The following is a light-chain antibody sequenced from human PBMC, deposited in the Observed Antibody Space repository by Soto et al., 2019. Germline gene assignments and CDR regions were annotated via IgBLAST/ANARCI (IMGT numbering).Light chain of an antibody. CDR1: QSVSSN. CDR3: QQYNKWPPYT. J-gene: IGKJ2*01. CDR2: GAS. Sequence: EIVMTQSPATLSVSPGDRATLSGRASQSVSSNLAWYQQKPGQAPRLLIYGASSRATGIPARFSGSGSGTEFTLTISSLQSEDFAVYYCQQYNKWPPYTFGQGTKLEIK. V-gene: IGKV3-15*01.